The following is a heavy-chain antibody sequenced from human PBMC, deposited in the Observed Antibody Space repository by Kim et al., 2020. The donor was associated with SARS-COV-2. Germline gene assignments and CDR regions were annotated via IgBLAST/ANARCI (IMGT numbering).Heavy chain of an antibody. V-gene: IGHV3-33*05. Sequence: GGSLRLSCAASGFTFSSYGMHWVRQAPGKGLEWVAVISYDGSNKYYADSVKGRFTISRDNSKNTLYLQMNSLRAEDTAVYYCARDTNDSSGYTINWYGNNWVDPWGQGTLVTVSS. D-gene: IGHD3-22*01. CDR3: ARDTNDSSGYTINWYGNNWVDP. J-gene: IGHJ5*02. CDR1: GFTFSSYG. CDR2: ISYDGSNK.